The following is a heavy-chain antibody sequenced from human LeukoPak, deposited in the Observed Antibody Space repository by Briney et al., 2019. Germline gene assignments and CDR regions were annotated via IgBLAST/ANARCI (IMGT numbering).Heavy chain of an antibody. J-gene: IGHJ4*02. Sequence: SETLSLTCAVYGGSFSGYYWSWIRQPPGKGLEWIGEINHSGSTNYNPSLKSRVTISVDTSKNQFSLKLSSVTAADTAVYYCARSMSSGWYGVFDYWGQGTLVTVSS. CDR3: ARSMSSGWYGVFDY. D-gene: IGHD6-19*01. V-gene: IGHV4-34*01. CDR2: INHSGST. CDR1: GGSFSGYY.